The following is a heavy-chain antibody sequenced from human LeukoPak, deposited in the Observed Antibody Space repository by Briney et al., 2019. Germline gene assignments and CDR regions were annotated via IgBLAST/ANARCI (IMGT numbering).Heavy chain of an antibody. CDR3: ARGTTLSPVTFFDY. D-gene: IGHD1-7*01. V-gene: IGHV1-69*13. CDR1: GGTFSSYA. Sequence: GASVKVSCKASGGTFSSYAISWVRQAPGQGLEWMGGIIPIFGTANYAQKFQGRVTITADESTSTAYMELSSLRSEDTAVYYCARGTTLSPVTFFDYWGQGTLVTVSS. CDR2: IIPIFGTA. J-gene: IGHJ4*02.